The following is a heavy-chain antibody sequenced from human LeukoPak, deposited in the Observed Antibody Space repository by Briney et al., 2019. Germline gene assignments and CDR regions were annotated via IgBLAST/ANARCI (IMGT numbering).Heavy chain of an antibody. V-gene: IGHV1-18*01. Sequence: ASVKVSCKASGYTFTSYGISWVRQAPGQGLEWMGWIGAYNGNTNYAQKLQGRVTMTTDTSTSTAYMELRSLRSDDTAVYYCARKLIGRKGDAFDIWGQGTMVTVSS. D-gene: IGHD4-23*01. CDR2: IGAYNGNT. CDR3: ARKLIGRKGDAFDI. J-gene: IGHJ3*02. CDR1: GYTFTSYG.